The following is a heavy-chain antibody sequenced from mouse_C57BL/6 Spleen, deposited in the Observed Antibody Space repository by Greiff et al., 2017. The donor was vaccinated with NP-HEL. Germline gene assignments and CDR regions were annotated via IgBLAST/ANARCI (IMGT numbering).Heavy chain of an antibody. Sequence: QVQLQQPGAELVKPGASVKLSCKASGYTFTSYWMQWVKQRPGQGLEWIGEIDPSDSYTNSNQKFKGKATLTVDTSSSTAYMQLSSLTSEDSAVYYCASELGRRYFDVWGTGTTVTVSS. J-gene: IGHJ1*03. CDR1: GYTFTSYW. D-gene: IGHD4-1*01. CDR3: ASELGRRYFDV. CDR2: IDPSDSYT. V-gene: IGHV1-50*01.